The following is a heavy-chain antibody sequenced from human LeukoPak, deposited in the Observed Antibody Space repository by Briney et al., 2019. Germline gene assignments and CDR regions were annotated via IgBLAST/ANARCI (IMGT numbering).Heavy chain of an antibody. CDR2: IYYSGRT. J-gene: IGHJ4*02. D-gene: IGHD2-21*01. Sequence: SETLSLTCAVSGGSINSNSYYWAWVRQPPGKGLEWIGSIYYSGRTFYNPSLKSRVTISVDTSKNQFSLRLSSVTAADTAVYYWAPQQGRNLVNYFDYWGQGTLVTVSS. CDR1: GGSINSNSYY. CDR3: APQQGRNLVNYFDY. V-gene: IGHV4-39*01.